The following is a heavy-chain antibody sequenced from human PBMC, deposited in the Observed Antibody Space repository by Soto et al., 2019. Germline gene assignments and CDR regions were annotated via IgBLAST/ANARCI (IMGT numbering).Heavy chain of an antibody. CDR3: VRARQNLVVNEYFQY. Sequence: QVQLVESGGGVVQPGRSLRLSCAASGFSFSAYAIHWVRQAPGKGLEWVALISYDETTTYYADSVKGRFTISRDNSKNTLYLQMNSLRSEDTAVYYWVRARQNLVVNEYFQYWGQGTLVIVSS. V-gene: IGHV3-30-3*01. CDR1: GFSFSAYA. D-gene: IGHD2-8*02. J-gene: IGHJ1*01. CDR2: ISYDETTT.